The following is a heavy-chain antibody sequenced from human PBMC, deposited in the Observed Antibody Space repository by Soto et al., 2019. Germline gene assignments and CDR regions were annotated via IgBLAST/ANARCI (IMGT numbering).Heavy chain of an antibody. CDR3: ARGPLRYYYRMDV. Sequence: GGSLRLSCAASGFTFSSYSMDWVRQAPGKGLEWVSSISSSSSYIYYADSVKGRFTISRDNAKNSLYLQMNSLRAEDTAVYYCARGPLRYYYRMDVWGQGTTVTVSS. CDR1: GFTFSSYS. V-gene: IGHV3-21*01. J-gene: IGHJ6*02. CDR2: ISSSSSYI.